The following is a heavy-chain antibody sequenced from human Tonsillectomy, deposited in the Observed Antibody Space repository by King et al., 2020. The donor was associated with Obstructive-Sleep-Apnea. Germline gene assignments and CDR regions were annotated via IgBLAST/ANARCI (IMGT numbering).Heavy chain of an antibody. CDR3: ARASQSTTSYYDSNGYSP. Sequence: VQLVESGGGLVQPGGSLRLSCAASGFTLNNYGMNWVRPAPGKGLEWISYIGSGGTTIYYTDSVRGRFTISRDKATNSLYLQMSSLRAAETAIYYCARASQSTTSYYDSNGYSPWGQGTLVTVSS. CDR2: IGSGGTTI. V-gene: IGHV3-48*01. D-gene: IGHD3-22*01. CDR1: GFTLNNYG. J-gene: IGHJ5*02.